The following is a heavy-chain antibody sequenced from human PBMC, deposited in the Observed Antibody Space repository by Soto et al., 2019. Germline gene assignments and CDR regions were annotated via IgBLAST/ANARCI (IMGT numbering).Heavy chain of an antibody. J-gene: IGHJ5*02. CDR1: GGSISSYY. D-gene: IGHD6-13*01. CDR3: ARDQAAAGTNWFDP. V-gene: IGHV4-59*01. Sequence: QVQLQESGPGLVKPSETLSLTCTVSGGSISSYYWSWIRQPPGKGLEWIGYIYYSGSTNYNPSLKSRVTISVDTSKNQFSLKLSSVTAADTAVYYCARDQAAAGTNWFDPWGQGTLVTVSS. CDR2: IYYSGST.